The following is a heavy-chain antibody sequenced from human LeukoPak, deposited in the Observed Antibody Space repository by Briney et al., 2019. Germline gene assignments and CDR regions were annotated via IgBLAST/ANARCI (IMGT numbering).Heavy chain of an antibody. Sequence: ASVKVSCKASGYTFTGYYVHWVRQAPGQGLVWMGWINPNSAGTNYAQKFQGRVTITRDTSISTAYMELSRLRSDDTAVYYCATVPERIFLEWLPLVYWGQGTLVTVSS. V-gene: IGHV1-2*02. CDR2: INPNSAGT. CDR3: ATVPERIFLEWLPLVY. D-gene: IGHD3-3*01. J-gene: IGHJ4*02. CDR1: GYTFTGYY.